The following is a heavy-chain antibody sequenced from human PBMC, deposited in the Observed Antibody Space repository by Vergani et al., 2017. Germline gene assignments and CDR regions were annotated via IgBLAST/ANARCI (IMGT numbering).Heavy chain of an antibody. J-gene: IGHJ4*02. CDR1: GGSISSYY. Sequence: QVQLQESGPGLVKPSETLSLTCTVSGGSISSYYWSWIRQPPGKGLEWIGYIYHSGSTYYNPSLKRRVTLSVDRSKNQFSLKLSSVTAADTAVYYCAQSNGAAAGSYDYWGQGTLVTVSS. CDR3: AQSNGAAAGSYDY. V-gene: IGHV4-59*04. CDR2: IYHSGST. D-gene: IGHD6-13*01.